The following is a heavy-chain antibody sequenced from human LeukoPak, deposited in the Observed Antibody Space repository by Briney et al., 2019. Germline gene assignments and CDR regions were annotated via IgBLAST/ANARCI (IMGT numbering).Heavy chain of an antibody. J-gene: IGHJ3*02. CDR2: IGSDGSYI. D-gene: IGHD5-24*01. CDR1: GFTFRSHN. CDR3: ARKMKTRDRVGAFDI. Sequence: KPGGSLRLSCAASGFTFRSHNMNWVRQAPMKGLEWVSSIGSDGSYIYYADSVKGRFTISRDNAKNSLYLQMNSLTAEDTAVYYCARKMKTRDRVGAFDIWGQGTVVTISS. V-gene: IGHV3-21*01.